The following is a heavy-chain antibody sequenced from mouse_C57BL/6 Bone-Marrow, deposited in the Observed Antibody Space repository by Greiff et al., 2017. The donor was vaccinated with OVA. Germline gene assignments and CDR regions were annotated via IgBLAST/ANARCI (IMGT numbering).Heavy chain of an antibody. J-gene: IGHJ2*01. Sequence: QVQLQQPGAELVRPGSSVKLSCKASGYTFTSYWMDWVKQMPGQGLAWIGNIYPSDSETHYNQKFKDKATLTVEQSSSAAYMQLSSLSSEDSAVYYCASDYWGQGTTLTVSS. V-gene: IGHV1-61*01. CDR1: GYTFTSYW. CDR3: ASDY. CDR2: IYPSDSET.